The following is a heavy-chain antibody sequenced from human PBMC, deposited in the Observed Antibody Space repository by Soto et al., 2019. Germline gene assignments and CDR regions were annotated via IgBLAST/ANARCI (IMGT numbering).Heavy chain of an antibody. CDR3: STRAYDTNGYYRFDP. D-gene: IGHD3-22*01. CDR2: INHSGRV. Sequence: PSETLSLPCAVYGGSLSGHSWTWIRQSPGKGLEWIGDINHSGRVNYSPSLKSRVTISLDTSKNQFSLTLSAVTAADTAMYYCSTRAYDTNGYYRFDPWGQGTLVTVSS. CDR1: GGSLSGHS. V-gene: IGHV4-34*01. J-gene: IGHJ5*01.